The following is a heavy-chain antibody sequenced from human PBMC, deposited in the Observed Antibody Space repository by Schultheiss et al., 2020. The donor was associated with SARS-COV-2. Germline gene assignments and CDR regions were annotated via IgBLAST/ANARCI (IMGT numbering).Heavy chain of an antibody. CDR2: IYYSGNT. J-gene: IGHJ5*02. CDR1: GGSFSGYY. V-gene: IGHV4-34*01. CDR3: AREYCSSTSCYKRGWFDP. Sequence: SETLSLTCAVYGGSFSGYYWSWIRQPPGKGLEWIGYIYYSGNTYYNPSLKSRVTISVDTSKNQFSLRLSSVTAADTAVYYCAREYCSSTSCYKRGWFDPWGQGTLVTVSS. D-gene: IGHD2-2*02.